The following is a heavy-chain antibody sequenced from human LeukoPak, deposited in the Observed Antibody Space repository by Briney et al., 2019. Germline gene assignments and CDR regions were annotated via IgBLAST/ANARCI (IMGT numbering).Heavy chain of an antibody. J-gene: IGHJ4*02. Sequence: QPGGSLRLSCAASGFTFSSYAMTWVRQAPGKGLEWVSAISSGGVSTYYADSVKGRFTISRDNSKNTLYLQMNSLRAEDTAVYYCATTTVGDLWQNIDSWGQGTLVTVSA. D-gene: IGHD3-10*01. CDR1: GFTFSSYA. V-gene: IGHV3-23*01. CDR2: ISSGGVST. CDR3: ATTTVGDLWQNIDS.